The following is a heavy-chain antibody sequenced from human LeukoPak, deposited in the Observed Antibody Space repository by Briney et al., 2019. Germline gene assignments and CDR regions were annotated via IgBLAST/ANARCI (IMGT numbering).Heavy chain of an antibody. D-gene: IGHD6-13*01. CDR3: AHRRLQAAARNNWFDP. J-gene: IGHJ5*02. CDR2: IYWNDDK. CDR1: GFSLSTSGVG. V-gene: IGHV2-5*01. Sequence: SGPTLVNPTQTLTLTCTFSGFSLSTSGVGVGWIRQPPGKALEWLALIYWNDDKRYSPSLKSRLTITKDTPKNQVVLTMTNMDPVDTATYYCAHRRLQAAARNNWFDPWGQGTLVTVSS.